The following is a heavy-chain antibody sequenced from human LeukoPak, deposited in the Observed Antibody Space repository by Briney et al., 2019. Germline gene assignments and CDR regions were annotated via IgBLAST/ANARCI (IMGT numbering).Heavy chain of an antibody. CDR2: TPYDRNDK. D-gene: IGHD5-18*01. Sequence: PGGSLRLSCVASGFTFSSYGMNWVRQAPGKWLEWVAFTPYDRNDKFYADSVNGRFTISRDNSKNTLYLQMNSLRPEDTALYYCAGGYSHFDYWGQGTLVTVSS. CDR3: AGGYSHFDY. CDR1: GFTFSSYG. J-gene: IGHJ4*02. V-gene: IGHV3-30*02.